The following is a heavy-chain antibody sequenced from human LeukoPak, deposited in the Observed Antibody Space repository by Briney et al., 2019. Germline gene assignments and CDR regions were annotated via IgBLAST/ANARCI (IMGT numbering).Heavy chain of an antibody. D-gene: IGHD2-15*01. CDR1: GGSVSSGSYS. CDR3: ARDGGYCSGGSCYPGYYGMDV. CDR2: MYYNGNT. J-gene: IGHJ6*01. Sequence: PETLSLTCSVSGGSVSSGSYSWSWIRQPPGKGLEWIGYMYYNGNTNYHPSLKSRVTISRDTSKSQFSLRLSSVTAADTAVYYCARDGGYCSGGSCYPGYYGMDVWGQGTTVTVS. V-gene: IGHV4-61*01.